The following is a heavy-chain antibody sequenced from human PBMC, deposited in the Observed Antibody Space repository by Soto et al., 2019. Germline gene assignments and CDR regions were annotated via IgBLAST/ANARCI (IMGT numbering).Heavy chain of an antibody. Sequence: EVQLVESGGGLVKPGGSLRLSCAASGFSFSSYSMNWVRQAPGKGLEWVSSISSSASHINYADSVKCRFTISRDNAKKSLYLQMNSLRAEDTAVYYCARGYTGYCSGGTCSWFDPWGQGTMVTVSS. V-gene: IGHV3-21*01. CDR2: ISSSASHI. J-gene: IGHJ5*02. CDR1: GFSFSSYS. D-gene: IGHD2-15*01. CDR3: ARGYTGYCSGGTCSWFDP.